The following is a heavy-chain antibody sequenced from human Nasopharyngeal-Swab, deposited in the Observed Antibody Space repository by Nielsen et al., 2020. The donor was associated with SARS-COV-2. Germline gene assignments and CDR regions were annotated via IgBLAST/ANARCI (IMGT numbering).Heavy chain of an antibody. CDR1: GFTFSSYS. Sequence: GGSLRLSCAASGFTFSSYSMNWVRQAPGKGLEWVSSISSSSSYIYYADSVKGRFTISRDNAKNSLYLQMNSLRAEDTAVYYCARDMSWDIVVVPAAMIASPGDTMTNHFDYWGQGTLVTVSS. V-gene: IGHV3-21*01. J-gene: IGHJ4*02. D-gene: IGHD2-2*01. CDR2: ISSSSSYI. CDR3: ARDMSWDIVVVPAAMIASPGDTMTNHFDY.